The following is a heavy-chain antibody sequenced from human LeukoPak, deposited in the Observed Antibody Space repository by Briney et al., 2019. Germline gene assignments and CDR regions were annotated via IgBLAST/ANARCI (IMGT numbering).Heavy chain of an antibody. CDR3: TLGMATIFYYYMDV. J-gene: IGHJ6*03. Sequence: GGSLRLSCTASGFTFGDYAMSWFRQAPGKGLEWVGFIRSKAYGGTTEHAASVKGRFTISRDDSKSIAYLQMNSLKTEDTAVYYCTLGMATIFYYYMDVWGKGTTVTVSS. CDR2: IRSKAYGGTT. CDR1: GFTFGDYA. D-gene: IGHD5-24*01. V-gene: IGHV3-49*03.